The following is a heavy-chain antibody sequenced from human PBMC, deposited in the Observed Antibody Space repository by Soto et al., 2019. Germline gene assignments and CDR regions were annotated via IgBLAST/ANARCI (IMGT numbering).Heavy chain of an antibody. D-gene: IGHD2-2*02. J-gene: IGHJ4*02. CDR2: INHSGST. Sequence: QVQLQQWGAGLLKPSETLSLTCAVYGGSFSGYYWSWIRQPPGKGLEWIGEINHSGSTNYNPSLKSRVTISVDTSKNQCSLKLSSVTAADTAVYYCAQEDCSSTSCYNYWGQGTLVTVSS. CDR3: AQEDCSSTSCYNY. CDR1: GGSFSGYY. V-gene: IGHV4-34*01.